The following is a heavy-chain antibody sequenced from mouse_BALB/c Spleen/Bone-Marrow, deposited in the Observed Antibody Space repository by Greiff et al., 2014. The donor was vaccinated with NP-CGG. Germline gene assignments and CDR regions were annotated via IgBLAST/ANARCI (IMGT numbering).Heavy chain of an antibody. CDR3: ARHEDRLRAWFAY. Sequence: VKLMESGAELVKPGASVKLSCKASGYTFTEYIIHWVKQRSGQGLEWIGWFYPGSGSIKYNEKFKDKAALTADKSSSTVYMELSRLTSEDSAVYFCARHEDRLRAWFAYWGQGTLVTVSA. V-gene: IGHV1-62-2*01. CDR1: GYTFTEYI. D-gene: IGHD3-2*02. CDR2: FYPGSGSI. J-gene: IGHJ3*01.